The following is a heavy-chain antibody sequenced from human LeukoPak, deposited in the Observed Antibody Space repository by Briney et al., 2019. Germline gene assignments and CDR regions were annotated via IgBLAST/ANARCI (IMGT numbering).Heavy chain of an antibody. CDR2: ISSSGSTI. CDR1: GFTFSSYE. CDR3: GSYGDYDFGNWFDP. V-gene: IGHV3-48*03. J-gene: IGHJ5*02. Sequence: GGSLRPSCAASGFTFSSYEMNWVRQAPGKGLEWVSYISSSGSTIFYADSVKGRFTISRDNAKNSLYLQMNSLRAEDTAVYYCGSYGDYDFGNWFDPWGQGTLVTVSS. D-gene: IGHD4-17*01.